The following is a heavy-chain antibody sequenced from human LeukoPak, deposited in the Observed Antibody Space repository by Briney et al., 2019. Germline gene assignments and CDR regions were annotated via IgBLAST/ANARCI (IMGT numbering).Heavy chain of an antibody. D-gene: IGHD5-18*01. CDR2: ISHDGNNE. CDR3: ARVGYSYGYMIYYFDY. J-gene: IGHJ4*02. Sequence: GGSLRLSCAASGFIFSSYAIHWVRQAPGKGLEWVAVISHDGNNEYYADSVKGRFTISRDNSKNTLYLQMNSLRAEDTAVYYCARVGYSYGYMIYYFDYWGQGTLVTVSS. V-gene: IGHV3-30-3*01. CDR1: GFIFSSYA.